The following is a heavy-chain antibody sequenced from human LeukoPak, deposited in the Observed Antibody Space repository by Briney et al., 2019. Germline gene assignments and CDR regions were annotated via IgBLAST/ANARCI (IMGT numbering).Heavy chain of an antibody. Sequence: GGSLRLSCAASGFTFSSYSMNWVRQAPGKGLEWVSYISSSSSTIYYADSVKGRFTISRDNAKNSLYLQMNSLRAEDTAVYYCATRGVKKVVYWGQGTLVTVSS. J-gene: IGHJ4*02. CDR2: ISSSSSTI. CDR1: GFTFSSYS. CDR3: ATRGVKKVVY. V-gene: IGHV3-48*04. D-gene: IGHD3-3*01.